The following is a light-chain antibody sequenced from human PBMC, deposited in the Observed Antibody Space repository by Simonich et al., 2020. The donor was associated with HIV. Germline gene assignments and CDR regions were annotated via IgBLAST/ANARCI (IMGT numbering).Light chain of an antibody. CDR3: QQYGSSAWT. CDR1: ESVNSKY. Sequence: ELVLTQSPGTLSLSPGERATLSCRASESVNSKYLAWYQQKPGLAPRRLIYDTSSRDTGIPDRLRGSGSGTDFTLSISRLEPEDFAVYYCQQYGSSAWTFGQGTKVEIK. CDR2: DTS. V-gene: IGKV3D-20*01. J-gene: IGKJ1*01.